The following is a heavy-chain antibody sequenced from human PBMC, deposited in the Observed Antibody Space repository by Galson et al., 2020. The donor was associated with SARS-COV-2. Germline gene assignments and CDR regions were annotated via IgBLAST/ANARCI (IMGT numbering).Heavy chain of an antibody. CDR3: ATCGAWGWAFDI. J-gene: IGHJ3*02. D-gene: IGHD2-21*01. CDR1: GGSISSSSYY. CDR2: IYYSGST. V-gene: IGHV4-39*01. Sequence: SETLSLTCTVSGGSISSSSYYWGWIRQPPGKGLEWIGSIYYSGSTYYNPSLKSRVTISVDTSKNQFSLKLSSVTAADTAVYYCATCGAWGWAFDIWGQGTMVTVSS.